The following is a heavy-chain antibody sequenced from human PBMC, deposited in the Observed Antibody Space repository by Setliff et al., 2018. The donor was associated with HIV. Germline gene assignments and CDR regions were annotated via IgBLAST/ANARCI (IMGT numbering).Heavy chain of an antibody. Sequence: KTSETLSLTCTVCGNSIRTYYWTWIRQPPGKGLEWIGYIYNSASTSYNXSLKSRVTISVDTSKNQFSLKLSSVTAADTAVYYCARHSPSDYWGQGTLVTVSS. CDR1: GNSIRTYY. CDR3: ARHSPSDY. CDR2: IYNSAST. J-gene: IGHJ4*02. V-gene: IGHV4-59*08.